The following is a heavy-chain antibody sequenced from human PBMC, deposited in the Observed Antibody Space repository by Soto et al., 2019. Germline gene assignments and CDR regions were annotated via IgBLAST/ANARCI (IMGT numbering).Heavy chain of an antibody. V-gene: IGHV1-18*04. CDR1: GYTFVSYG. Sequence: QVQLVQAGSDVKRAGASVRVSCKAAGYTFVSYGLSWVRQAPGQGLEWMGWNSAYNGNTGYAEQFQDRVTLTTDTSTSTADLELRSLRFDDTAIYYCARDRADFYDSSTAFGDRWGPGTLVTVSP. CDR3: ARDRADFYDSSTAFGDR. J-gene: IGHJ4*02. D-gene: IGHD3-10*01. CDR2: NSAYNGNT.